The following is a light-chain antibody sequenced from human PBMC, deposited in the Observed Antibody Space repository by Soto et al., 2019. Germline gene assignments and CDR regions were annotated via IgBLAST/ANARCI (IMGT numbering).Light chain of an antibody. J-gene: IGKJ2*01. CDR2: WAS. Sequence: DIVMTQSPGSLAVSLGERATINCKSSQSLLNNFNNKNYLVWYQQEPGQPPKLLIYWASTRDSGVPDRFGGSGSGTDFTLTISSLQAEDVAVYYCQQYYSTPHTFGQGTKLEIK. CDR3: QQYYSTPHT. CDR1: QSLLNNFNNKNY. V-gene: IGKV4-1*01.